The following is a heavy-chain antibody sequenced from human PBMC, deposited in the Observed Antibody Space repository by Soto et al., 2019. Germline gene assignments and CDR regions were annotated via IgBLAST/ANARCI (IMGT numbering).Heavy chain of an antibody. V-gene: IGHV1-46*03. CDR1: GYTFTSYY. Sequence: ASVKVSCKASGYTFTSYYMHWVRQAPGQGLEWMGIINPSGGSTSYARKFQGRVTMTRDTSTSTVYMELSSLRSEDTAVYYCARDRVMGTLDYWGQGTLVTVSS. CDR3: ARDRVMGTLDY. J-gene: IGHJ4*02. CDR2: INPSGGST. D-gene: IGHD5-18*01.